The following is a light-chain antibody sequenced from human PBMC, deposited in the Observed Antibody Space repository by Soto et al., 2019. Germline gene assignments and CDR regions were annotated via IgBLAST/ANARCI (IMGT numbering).Light chain of an antibody. CDR1: RSVLFTSNNKNF. Sequence: DIVMTQSPDSLAVSLGERATINCRSSRSVLFTSNNKNFLAWYQQKPGQSPKLLINWASAREPGVPDRFSGSGSGTDFTLNINSLQAEDVATYYCQQFFYIPTSGQGTKVEI. CDR2: WAS. V-gene: IGKV4-1*01. J-gene: IGKJ1*01. CDR3: QQFFYIPT.